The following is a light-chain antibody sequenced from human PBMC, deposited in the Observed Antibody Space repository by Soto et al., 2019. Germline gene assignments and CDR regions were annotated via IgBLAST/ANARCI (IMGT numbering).Light chain of an antibody. CDR3: QQYYSYPPN. V-gene: IGKV1-8*01. CDR1: QTISTC. J-gene: IGKJ5*01. CDR2: AAS. Sequence: AILLRQTTTSLSASAGDRVTITCQASQTISTCLTWYQQKPGKAPKLLIYAASTLQSGVPSRFSGSGSGTDFTLTISCLQSEDFATYYCQQYYSYPPNFGQGTRLDIK.